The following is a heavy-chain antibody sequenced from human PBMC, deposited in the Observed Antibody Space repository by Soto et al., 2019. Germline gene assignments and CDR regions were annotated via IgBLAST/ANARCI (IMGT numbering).Heavy chain of an antibody. CDR3: ARSGGGYDFDY. J-gene: IGHJ4*02. CDR1: GDSFTSYA. V-gene: IGHV1-3*01. CDR2: INAGNGNT. D-gene: IGHD5-12*01. Sequence: ASVKLSCKACGDSFTSYAMHWVRQAPGQRLEWMGWINAGNGNTKYSQKFQGRVTITRDTSASTAYMELSSLRSEDTAVYYCARSGGGYDFDYWGQGTLVTVSS.